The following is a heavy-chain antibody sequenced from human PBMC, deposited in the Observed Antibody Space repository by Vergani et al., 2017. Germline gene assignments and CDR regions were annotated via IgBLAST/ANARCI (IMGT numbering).Heavy chain of an antibody. CDR1: GGSISSGGYY. D-gene: IGHD2-2*01. V-gene: IGHV4-31*03. Sequence: QVQLQESGPGLVKPSQTLSLTCTVSGGSISSGGYYWSWIRQHPGKGLEWIGYIYYSGSTYYNPSLKSRVTIAVDTSKNQFSLKLSSVTAADTAVYYCARESCSSTSCPFDYWGQGTLVTVSS. CDR3: ARESCSSTSCPFDY. J-gene: IGHJ4*02. CDR2: IYYSGST.